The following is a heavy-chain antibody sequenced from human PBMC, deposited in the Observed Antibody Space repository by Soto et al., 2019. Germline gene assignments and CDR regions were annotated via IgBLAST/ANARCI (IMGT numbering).Heavy chain of an antibody. CDR1: GFTFRSSA. J-gene: IGHJ6*02. Sequence: NVSCKTSGFTFRSSAVQWVRQARGQRLEWIGWLVVGTGNTNYAQKFQQRVTVSSDRSTNTVSMELSSLTSEDTAVYYCATGAYCSGGSCSDYYYYYYGMDLWGQGTTVTV. CDR3: ATGAYCSGGSCSDYYYYYYGMDL. D-gene: IGHD2-15*01. CDR2: LVVGTGNT. V-gene: IGHV1-58*01.